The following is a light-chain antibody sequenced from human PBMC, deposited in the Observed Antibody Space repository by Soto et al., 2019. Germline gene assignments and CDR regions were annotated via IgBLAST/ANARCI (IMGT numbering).Light chain of an antibody. CDR3: SSYTSDSSYV. V-gene: IGLV2-14*01. CDR2: AVS. J-gene: IGLJ1*01. Sequence: QSVLTQPASVSGSPGQSITISCTGTSSDVDLYDYVSWYQQHPGKAPQLMIYAVSNRPSGVSNRFSASKSGNTASLFISGLQAEDEADYYCSSYTSDSSYVFGSGTKVTAL. CDR1: SSDVDLYDY.